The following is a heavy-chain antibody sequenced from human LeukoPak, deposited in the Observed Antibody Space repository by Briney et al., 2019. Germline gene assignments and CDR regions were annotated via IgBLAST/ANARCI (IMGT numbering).Heavy chain of an antibody. J-gene: IGHJ5*02. V-gene: IGHV4-59*01. D-gene: IGHD3-22*01. Sequence: SETLSLTCTVSGGSISSYYWSWIRQPPGKGLEWIGYIYYSGSANYNPSLQSRVTISVDTSKNHFSLKLSSVTAADTAVYYCARGGTWDYYDSSVNFGPKYNWFDPWGQGTLVTVSS. CDR3: ARGGTWDYYDSSVNFGPKYNWFDP. CDR1: GGSISSYY. CDR2: IYYSGSA.